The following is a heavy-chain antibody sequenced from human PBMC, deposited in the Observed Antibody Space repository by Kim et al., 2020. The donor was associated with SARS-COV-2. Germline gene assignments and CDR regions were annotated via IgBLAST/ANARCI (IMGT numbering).Heavy chain of an antibody. V-gene: IGHV4-31*03. Sequence: SETLSLTCTVSGASISSGGYYWSWIRQRPGKGLEWMGYIYYSGSTYYNPSLKSRVTILVDTSKTQFSLKLNSVTAADTAMYYCSRARGYSGYDSDRQAFYFEYWGQGTLVTVSS. CDR3: SRARGYSGYDSDRQAFYFEY. D-gene: IGHD5-12*01. CDR2: IYYSGST. CDR1: GASISSGGYY. J-gene: IGHJ4*02.